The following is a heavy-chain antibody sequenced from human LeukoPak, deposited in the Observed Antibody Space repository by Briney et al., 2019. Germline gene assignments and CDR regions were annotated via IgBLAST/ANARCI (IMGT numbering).Heavy chain of an antibody. Sequence: SETLSLTCTVSGDSINNYYWSWIRQPPGKGLEWIGNINYSGSTNSNPSLKSRATISVDTSKNQFSLKLSSVTAADTAVYYCARNVYSGYGIDYWGQGTLVTVSS. CDR1: GDSINNYY. J-gene: IGHJ4*02. V-gene: IGHV4-59*01. CDR3: ARNVYSGYGIDY. D-gene: IGHD5-12*01. CDR2: INYSGST.